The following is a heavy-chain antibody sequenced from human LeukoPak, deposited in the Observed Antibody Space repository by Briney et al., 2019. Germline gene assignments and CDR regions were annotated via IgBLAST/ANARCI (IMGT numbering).Heavy chain of an antibody. D-gene: IGHD3/OR15-3a*01. CDR1: GFSFTTYS. CDR3: ASGTLWTGYWYYYMDV. CDR2: IRAEGDPT. V-gene: IGHV3-23*01. J-gene: IGHJ6*03. Sequence: GGSLRLSCRASGFSFTTYSMNWVRQAPGKGLEWVSVIRAEGDPTHYADSVKGRFTISRDNSKNTLYLQMDSLRAEDTAVYYCASGTLWTGYWYYYMDVWGKGTTVTVSS.